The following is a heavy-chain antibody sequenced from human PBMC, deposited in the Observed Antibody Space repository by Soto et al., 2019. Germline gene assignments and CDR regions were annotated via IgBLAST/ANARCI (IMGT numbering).Heavy chain of an antibody. D-gene: IGHD3-16*01. CDR3: ARGLTEGGRGLDY. Sequence: SETLSLTCAVYGGSFSGYYWSWIRQPPGKGLEWIGEINHSGSTNYNPSLKSRVTISVDTSKNQFSLKLSSVTAADTAVYYCARGLTEGGRGLDYWGQGTLVTVSS. V-gene: IGHV4-34*01. J-gene: IGHJ4*02. CDR1: GGSFSGYY. CDR2: INHSGST.